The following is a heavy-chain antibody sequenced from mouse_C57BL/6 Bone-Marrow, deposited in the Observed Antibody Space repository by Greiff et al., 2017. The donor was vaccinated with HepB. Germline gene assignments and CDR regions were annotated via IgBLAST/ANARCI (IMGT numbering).Heavy chain of an antibody. J-gene: IGHJ3*01. CDR3: TSSITTFAY. CDR1: GYTFTSYW. V-gene: IGHV1-74*01. D-gene: IGHD1-2*01. CDR2: IHPSDSDT. Sequence: QVQLQQPGAELVKPGASVKVSCKASGYTFTSYWMHWVKQRPGQGLEWIGRIHPSDSDTNYNQKFKGKAILTADKSSSTAYMELRSLTSEDSAVYYCTSSITTFAYWGQGTLVTVSA.